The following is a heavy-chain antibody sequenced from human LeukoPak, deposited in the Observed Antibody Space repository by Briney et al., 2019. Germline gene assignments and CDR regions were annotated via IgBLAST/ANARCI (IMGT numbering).Heavy chain of an antibody. D-gene: IGHD3-22*01. CDR2: ISGSGGST. Sequence: GSLRLSCAASGFTFSSYAMSWVRQAPGKGLEWVSAISGSGGSTYYADSVKGRFTISRDNSKNTLYLQMNSLRAEDTAVYYCAKDQFPTYYYDSSGYYPHDYWGQGTLVTVSS. CDR3: AKDQFPTYYYDSSGYYPHDY. J-gene: IGHJ4*02. CDR1: GFTFSSYA. V-gene: IGHV3-23*01.